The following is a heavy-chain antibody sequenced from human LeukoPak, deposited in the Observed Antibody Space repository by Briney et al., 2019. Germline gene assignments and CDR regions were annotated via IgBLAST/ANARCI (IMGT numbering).Heavy chain of an antibody. CDR3: ARNYDFWSGYYDYYYYGMDV. D-gene: IGHD3-3*01. Sequence: ASVKVSCKASGYTFTSYGISWVRQAPGQGLEWMGWISAHNGNTNYAQKLQGRVTMTTDTSTSTAYMELSRLRSDDTAVYYCARNYDFWSGYYDYYYYGMDVWGQGTTVTVSS. J-gene: IGHJ6*02. CDR1: GYTFTSYG. V-gene: IGHV1-18*01. CDR2: ISAHNGNT.